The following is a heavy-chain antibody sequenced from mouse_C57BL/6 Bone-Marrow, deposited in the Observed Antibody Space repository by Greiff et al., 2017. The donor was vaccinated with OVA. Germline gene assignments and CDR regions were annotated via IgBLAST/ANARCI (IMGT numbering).Heavy chain of an antibody. Sequence: EVQLVESGGGLVQPGGSLKLSCAASGFTFSDYYMYWVRQTPEKRLEWVAYISNGGGSTYYPDTVKGRFTLSRDNATNTLYLQRSRLKSEDTAMYYWERIYYGNAYWDYDVWGTGTTVTVSS. D-gene: IGHD2-1*01. CDR2: ISNGGGST. J-gene: IGHJ1*03. CDR3: ERIYYGNAYWDYDV. CDR1: GFTFSDYY. V-gene: IGHV5-12*01.